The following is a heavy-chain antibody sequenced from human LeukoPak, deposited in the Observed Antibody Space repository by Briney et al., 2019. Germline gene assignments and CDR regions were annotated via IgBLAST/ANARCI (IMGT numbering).Heavy chain of an antibody. Sequence: GGSLRLSCAASGFRFDDKTMHWVRQAPGKGLECVSGISWSTDRIGYADSVKGRFTISRDNAKNSLYLQMNSLRDEDTAVYYCAKDSHWILFDDWGQGTLVTVSS. J-gene: IGHJ4*02. CDR3: AKDSHWILFDD. CDR2: ISWSTDRI. V-gene: IGHV3-9*01. D-gene: IGHD2-2*03. CDR1: GFRFDDKT.